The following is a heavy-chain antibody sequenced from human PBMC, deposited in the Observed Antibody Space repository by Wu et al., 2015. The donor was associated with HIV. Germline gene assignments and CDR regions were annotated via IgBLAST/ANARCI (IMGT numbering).Heavy chain of an antibody. Sequence: QVQLVQSGAEVKKSGASVKVSCKASGHTFTGYYMHWLRQAPGQGLEWMGWTNPNSGGTKYAQKFQGRVTLTRDTSITTAYMEMSGLRSDDTAVYYCARDYYDVLTTFSHYFFDLWGQGTLVTVSS. CDR2: TNPNSGGT. CDR3: ARDYYDVLTTFSHYFFDL. V-gene: IGHV1-2*02. CDR1: GHTFTGYY. J-gene: IGHJ4*02. D-gene: IGHD3-9*01.